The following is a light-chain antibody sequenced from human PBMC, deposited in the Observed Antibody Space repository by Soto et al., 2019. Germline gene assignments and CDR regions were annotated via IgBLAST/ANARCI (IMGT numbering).Light chain of an antibody. Sequence: AIQLTQSPSSLSASVGDRVTINCRASQGISSALACYQQKPGKAPKLLISHASSLESGVPSRFSGSGSGTDFTLTISSLQPEDFATYHCQQFNTYPTFGGGTKVDI. V-gene: IGKV1-13*01. CDR3: QQFNTYPT. CDR1: QGISSA. J-gene: IGKJ4*01. CDR2: HAS.